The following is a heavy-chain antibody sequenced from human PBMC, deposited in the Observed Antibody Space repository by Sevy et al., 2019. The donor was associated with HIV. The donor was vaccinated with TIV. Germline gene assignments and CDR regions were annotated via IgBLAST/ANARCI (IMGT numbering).Heavy chain of an antibody. Sequence: GGSLRLSCAASGFTFSNAWMSWVRQAPGKGLEWVGRIKSKTDGGTIDYAAPGKGRFSISRDDSKNTLYRQMNSLKIEDTAVYYCASRHYYGSGSYPDSWGQGILVTVSS. J-gene: IGHJ4*02. CDR3: ASRHYYGSGSYPDS. CDR1: GFTFSNAW. CDR2: IKSKTDGGTI. V-gene: IGHV3-15*01. D-gene: IGHD3-10*01.